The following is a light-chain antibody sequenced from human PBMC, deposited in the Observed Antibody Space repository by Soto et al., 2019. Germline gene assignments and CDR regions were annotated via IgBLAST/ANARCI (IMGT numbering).Light chain of an antibody. V-gene: IGLV2-14*01. CDR2: EVT. Sequence: QSALTQPASVSGSPGQSIAISCTGTSSDVGGYDYVSWYQQHPDKAPKLMIYEVTKRPSGVSNRFSGSKSGNTASLTISGLHPEGEANCYCSYHTSGSTRVFGSGTTLTVL. J-gene: IGLJ1*01. CDR1: SSDVGGYDY. CDR3: SYHTSGSTRV.